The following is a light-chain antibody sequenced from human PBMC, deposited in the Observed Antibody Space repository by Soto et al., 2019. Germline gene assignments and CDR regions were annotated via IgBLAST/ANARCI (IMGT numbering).Light chain of an antibody. Sequence: QSVLTQPASVSGSPGQSITISCTGTNSDVGYYNYVSWYQQHPGKAPKLIIYEVTNRPSGASNRFSGSKSGNTASLTISGLQPEDEADYYCSSYTSSTTRVFGNGTKVTVL. J-gene: IGLJ1*01. V-gene: IGLV2-14*01. CDR3: SSYTSSTTRV. CDR2: EVT. CDR1: NSDVGYYNY.